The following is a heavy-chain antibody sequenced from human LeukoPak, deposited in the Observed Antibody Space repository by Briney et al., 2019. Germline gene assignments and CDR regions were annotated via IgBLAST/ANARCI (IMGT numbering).Heavy chain of an antibody. CDR2: ISSSGSTI. CDR3: ARARRGYDFWSGYYYLDY. CDR1: GFTFSDYY. D-gene: IGHD3-3*01. V-gene: IGHV3-11*04. J-gene: IGHJ4*02. Sequence: GGSLRLSCAASGFTFSDYYMSWIRQAPGKGLEWVSYISSSGSTIYYADSVKGRFTISRDNAKNSLYLQMNSLRAEDTAVYYCARARRGYDFWSGYYYLDYWGQGTLVTVSS.